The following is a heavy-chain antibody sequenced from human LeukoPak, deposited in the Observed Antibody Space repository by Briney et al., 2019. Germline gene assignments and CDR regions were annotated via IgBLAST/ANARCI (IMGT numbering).Heavy chain of an antibody. CDR1: GFTFSSYA. CDR2: ISYDGGDK. CDR3: ASGGGYSYGDFDY. V-gene: IGHV3-30*09. Sequence: GGSLRLSCAASGFTFSSYAMHWVRQAPGKGLEWVADISYDGGDKYYADSVKGRFAISRDNSKHTLYLQMNSLRAEDTAIYYCASGGGYSYGDFDYWGQGTLVTVSS. D-gene: IGHD5-18*01. J-gene: IGHJ4*02.